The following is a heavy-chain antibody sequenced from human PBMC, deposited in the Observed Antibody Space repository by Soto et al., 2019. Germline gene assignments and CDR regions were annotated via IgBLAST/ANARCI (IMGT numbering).Heavy chain of an antibody. D-gene: IGHD6-19*01. CDR1: GFTFSIYA. CDR3: ARQWLDSYYFDY. CDR2: ISSNGGST. J-gene: IGHJ4*02. V-gene: IGHV3-64*01. Sequence: EVQLVESGGGLVQPGGSLRLSCAASGFTFSIYAMHWVRQAPGKGLEYVSAISSNGGSTYYANSVKGRFTISRDNSKNTLYLQMGSLRAEDMAVYYCARQWLDSYYFDYWGQGTLVTVSS.